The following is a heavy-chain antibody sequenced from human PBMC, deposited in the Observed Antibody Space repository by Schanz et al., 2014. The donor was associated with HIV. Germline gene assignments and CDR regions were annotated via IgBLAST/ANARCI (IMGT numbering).Heavy chain of an antibody. CDR3: ARGSSTRDWIDP. J-gene: IGHJ5*02. CDR1: GGSFSGHY. D-gene: IGHD2-8*01. CDR2: INHNENT. V-gene: IGHV4-34*02. Sequence: QVQLQQWGAGLLKPSETLSLSCAVYGGSFSGHYWSWIRQPPGKGLEWIGQINHNENTNYNPSLKSRVTISVDTSNNQFSLKLSSVTAADTAIYYCARGSSTRDWIDPWGQGTLVTVSS.